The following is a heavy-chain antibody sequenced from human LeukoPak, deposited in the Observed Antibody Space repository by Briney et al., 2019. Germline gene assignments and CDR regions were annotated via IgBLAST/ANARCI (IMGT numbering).Heavy chain of an antibody. CDR3: AKALRVTLAPNFDY. Sequence: GGSLRLSCAASGFTFSSYGMHWVRQAPGKGLEWVAVISYDGSNKYYADSVKGRFTISRDNSKNTLYLQMNSLRAEDTAVYYCAKALRVTLAPNFDYWGQGTLVTVSS. CDR1: GFTFSSYG. D-gene: IGHD5-18*01. CDR2: ISYDGSNK. V-gene: IGHV3-30*18. J-gene: IGHJ4*02.